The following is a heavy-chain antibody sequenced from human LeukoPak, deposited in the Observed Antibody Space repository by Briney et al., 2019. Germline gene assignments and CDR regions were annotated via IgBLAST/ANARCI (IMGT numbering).Heavy chain of an antibody. CDR1: GYSISSGYY. D-gene: IGHD3-22*01. Sequence: PSETLSLTCTVSGYSISSGYYWGWIRQPPGKGLEWIGSIYYSGSTYYNPSLKSRVTISVDTSKNQFSLKLSSVTAADTAVYYCARDPGAYYDVDYWGQGTLVTVSS. CDR2: IYYSGST. CDR3: ARDPGAYYDVDY. J-gene: IGHJ4*02. V-gene: IGHV4-38-2*02.